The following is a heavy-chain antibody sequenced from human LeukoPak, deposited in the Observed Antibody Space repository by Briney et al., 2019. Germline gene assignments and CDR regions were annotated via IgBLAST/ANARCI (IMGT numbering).Heavy chain of an antibody. D-gene: IGHD2-15*01. J-gene: IGHJ4*02. CDR3: AKQLGYCSDGSCYFPY. CDR2: ISNNGGYT. Sequence: GGFLRLSCAASGFTLSSSAMSWVRQAPGKGLEWVSAISNNGGYTYYADSVQGRFTISRDNSKSTLCLQMNSMRAEDTAVYYCAKQLGYCSDGSCYFPYWGQGTLVTVSS. V-gene: IGHV3-23*01. CDR1: GFTLSSSA.